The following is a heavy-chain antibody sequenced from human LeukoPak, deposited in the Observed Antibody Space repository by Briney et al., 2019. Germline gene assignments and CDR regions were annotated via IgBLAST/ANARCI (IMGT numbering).Heavy chain of an antibody. CDR1: GGSISSGNHY. J-gene: IGHJ5*02. CDR3: ARGRRSDSYTESDP. Sequence: SETLSLTCTVSGGSISSGNHYWGWIRQSPEKGLEWVGSISYSGTTYYNPSLKSRVTISLDTSKNHFSLKLNSVTAADTAVYYCARGRRSDSYTESDPWGQGTLVTVSS. V-gene: IGHV4-39*07. D-gene: IGHD3-16*01. CDR2: ISYSGTT.